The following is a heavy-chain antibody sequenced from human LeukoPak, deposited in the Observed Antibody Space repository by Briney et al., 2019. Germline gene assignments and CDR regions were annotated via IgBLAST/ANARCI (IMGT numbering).Heavy chain of an antibody. CDR2: IYHSGST. J-gene: IGHJ4*02. D-gene: IGHD3-10*01. CDR3: ARENSYGSGTLDY. Sequence: SGTLSLTCAVSGGSISSSNWWSWVRQPPGKGLEWIGEIYHSGSTNYNPSLKSRVTISVDKSKNQFSLKLSSVTAADTAVYYCARENSYGSGTLDYWGQGTLVTVSS. CDR1: GGSISSSNW. V-gene: IGHV4-4*02.